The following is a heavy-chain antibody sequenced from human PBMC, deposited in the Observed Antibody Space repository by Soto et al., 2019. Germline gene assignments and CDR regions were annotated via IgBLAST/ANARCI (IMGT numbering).Heavy chain of an antibody. CDR3: ARALAVAGPIGSWFDP. CDR1: GGSISSYY. Sequence: SETLSLTCTVSGGSISSYYWSWIRQPPGKGLEWIGYIYYSGSTNYNPSLKSRVTISVDTSKNQFSLKLSSVTAADTAVYYCARALAVAGPIGSWFDPWGQGTLVPVSS. CDR2: IYYSGST. V-gene: IGHV4-59*01. J-gene: IGHJ5*02. D-gene: IGHD6-19*01.